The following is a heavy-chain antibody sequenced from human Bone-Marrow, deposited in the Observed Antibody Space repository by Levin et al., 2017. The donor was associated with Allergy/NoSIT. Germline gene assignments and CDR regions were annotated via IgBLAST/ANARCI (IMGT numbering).Heavy chain of an antibody. CDR1: GFPFSGLP. J-gene: IGHJ4*02. CDR2: IRSKSNNYAT. Sequence: GGSLRLSCAASGFPFSGLPIHWVRQASGKGLEWVGRIRSKSNNYATAYAASVKGRFTISRDESKNTAHLQMSRLKTEDTAVYYCMTSIIVPMLGSEDREDSWGQGTLVTVSS. CDR3: MTSIIVPMLGSEDREDS. V-gene: IGHV3-73*01. D-gene: IGHD2-15*01.